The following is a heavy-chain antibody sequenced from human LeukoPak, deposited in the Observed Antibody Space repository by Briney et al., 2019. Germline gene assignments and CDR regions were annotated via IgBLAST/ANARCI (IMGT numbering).Heavy chain of an antibody. D-gene: IGHD1-26*01. Sequence: GGSLRLSCAASGFTFSDYYMSWIRQAPGKGLEWVSYISSSGSTIYYADSVKGRFTISRDNAKNSLYLQMNSLRAEDTAVYYCAKSHIVGPTGAFDYWGQGTLVTVSS. J-gene: IGHJ4*02. CDR3: AKSHIVGPTGAFDY. CDR1: GFTFSDYY. CDR2: ISSSGSTI. V-gene: IGHV3-11*04.